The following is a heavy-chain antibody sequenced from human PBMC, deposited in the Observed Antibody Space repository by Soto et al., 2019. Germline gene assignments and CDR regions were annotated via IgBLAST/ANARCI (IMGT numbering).Heavy chain of an antibody. CDR3: VKSRGGNNFDFFD. Sequence: PGWSLRLSCSASGFTFSSYAMHWVRQAPWKGLEYVSGIRGNGDPPFYADSVKGRFTISRDNYKDTLYLQMSSLSADDTAVYYCVKSRGGNNFDFFDWGQGALVTVSS. J-gene: IGHJ4*02. D-gene: IGHD5-12*01. V-gene: IGHV3-64D*06. CDR2: IRGNGDPP. CDR1: GFTFSSYA.